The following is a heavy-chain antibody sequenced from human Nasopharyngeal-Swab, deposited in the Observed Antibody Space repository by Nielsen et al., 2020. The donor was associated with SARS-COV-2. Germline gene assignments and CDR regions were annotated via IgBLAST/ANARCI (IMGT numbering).Heavy chain of an antibody. CDR2: IYYSGST. CDR1: CGSISSGGYY. J-gene: IGHJ3*02. CDR3: ARARITMIVVVDAFDI. V-gene: IGHV4-31*03. Sequence: SDTLSLTCTVSCGSISSGGYYWSWIRQHPGKGLEWIGYIYYSGSTYYNPSLKSRVTISVDTSKNQFSLKLSSVTAADTAVYYCARARITMIVVVDAFDIWGQGAMVTVSS. D-gene: IGHD3-22*01.